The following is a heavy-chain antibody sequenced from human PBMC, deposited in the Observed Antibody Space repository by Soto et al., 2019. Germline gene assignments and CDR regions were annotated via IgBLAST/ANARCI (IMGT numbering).Heavy chain of an antibody. J-gene: IGHJ4*02. V-gene: IGHV1-69*05. CDR3: ARDLGYCSSTSCYTV. D-gene: IGHD2-2*02. CDR2: IIPIFGTA. CDR1: GGTFSSYA. Sequence: ASVKVSCKASGGTFSSYAISWVRQAPGQGLEWMGGIIPIFGTANYAQKLQGRVTMTTDTSTSTAYMELRSLRSDDTAVYYCARDLGYCSSTSCYTVWGQGTLVTVSS.